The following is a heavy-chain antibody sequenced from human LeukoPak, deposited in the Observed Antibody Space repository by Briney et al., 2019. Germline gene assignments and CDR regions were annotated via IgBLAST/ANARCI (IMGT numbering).Heavy chain of an antibody. V-gene: IGHV1-18*01. D-gene: IGHD3-22*01. CDR3: ARGFYDSSGYPTPSDY. J-gene: IGHJ4*02. CDR1: GYTFTSYG. CDR2: ISAYNGKT. Sequence: ASVKVSCKASGYTFTSYGISWVRQAPGQGLEWMGWISAYNGKTNYAQKLQGRVTMTTDTSTSTAYMELRSLRSDDTAVYYCARGFYDSSGYPTPSDYWGQGTLVTVSS.